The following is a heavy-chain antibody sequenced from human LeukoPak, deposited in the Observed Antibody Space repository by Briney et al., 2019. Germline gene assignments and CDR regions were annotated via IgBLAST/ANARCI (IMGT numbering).Heavy chain of an antibody. J-gene: IGHJ3*02. CDR1: GGTFSSYA. D-gene: IGHD3-22*01. V-gene: IGHV1-69*05. Sequence: SVKVSCKASGGTFSSYAISWVRQAPGQGLEWMGRIIPIFGTANYAQKFQGRVTITTDESTSTAYMELSRPRSEDTAVYYCAREHDSSGYRGTFDAFDIWGQGTMVTVSS. CDR2: IIPIFGTA. CDR3: AREHDSSGYRGTFDAFDI.